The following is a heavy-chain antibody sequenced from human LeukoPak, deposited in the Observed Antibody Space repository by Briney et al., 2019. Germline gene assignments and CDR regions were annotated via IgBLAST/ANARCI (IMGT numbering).Heavy chain of an antibody. CDR1: GGSFSGYY. Sequence: PSETLSLTCAVYGGSFSGYYWSWIRQPPGKGLEWIGEINHSGSTNYNPSLKSRVTISVDTSKNQFSLKLSSVTAADTAVYYCARPYGGNSLGYWGQGTLVTVSS. V-gene: IGHV4-34*01. J-gene: IGHJ4*02. D-gene: IGHD4-23*01. CDR3: ARPYGGNSLGY. CDR2: INHSGST.